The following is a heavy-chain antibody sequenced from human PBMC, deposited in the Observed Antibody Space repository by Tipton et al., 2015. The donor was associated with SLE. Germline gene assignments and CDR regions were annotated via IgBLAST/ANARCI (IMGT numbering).Heavy chain of an antibody. CDR3: ARDFLGYSAAWYA. D-gene: IGHD1-26*01. J-gene: IGHJ4*02. CDR1: GGSISSYY. Sequence: TLSLTCTVSGGSISSYYWSWIRQPPGKGLEWIGYIYYSGSTNYNPSLKSRVTISVDTSKNQFSLGLGSVTAADTAVYFCARDFLGYSAAWYAWGQGTLVTVSS. CDR2: IYYSGST. V-gene: IGHV4-59*12.